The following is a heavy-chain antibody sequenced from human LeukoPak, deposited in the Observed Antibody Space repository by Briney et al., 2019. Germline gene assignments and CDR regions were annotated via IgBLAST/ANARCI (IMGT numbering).Heavy chain of an antibody. D-gene: IGHD3-22*01. CDR1: GFTFSSYS. CDR3: ARVRGTSGYLP. J-gene: IGHJ5*02. CDR2: ISTSSNTR. Sequence: GGSLRLSCAASGFTFSSYSMNWVRQAPGKGLEWVSYISTSSNTRHYADSVKGRFTISRDNAKNSLYLQMSSLRDEDTAVYYCARVRGTSGYLPWGQGTLVTVSS. V-gene: IGHV3-48*02.